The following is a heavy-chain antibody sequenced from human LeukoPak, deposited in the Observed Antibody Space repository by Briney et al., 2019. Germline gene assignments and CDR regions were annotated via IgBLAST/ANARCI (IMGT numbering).Heavy chain of an antibody. CDR2: IKSKTDGGTT. J-gene: IGHJ6*02. V-gene: IGHV3-15*01. CDR1: GFTFSNAW. D-gene: IGHD1-26*01. CDR3: TTGGNSGSYSYYYYGMDV. Sequence: PGGSLRLSCAASGFTFSNAWMSWVRQAPGKGLEWVGRIKSKTDGGTTDYAAPVKGRFTISRDDSKNTLYLQMNSLKTEDTAVYYCTTGGNSGSYSYYYYGMDVWGQGTTVTVSS.